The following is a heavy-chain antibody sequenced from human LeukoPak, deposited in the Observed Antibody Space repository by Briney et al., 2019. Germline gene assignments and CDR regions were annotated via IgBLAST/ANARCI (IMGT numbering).Heavy chain of an antibody. CDR3: ARTKDTPMVLLSAFDI. V-gene: IGHV3-30*03. CDR2: ISYDGSNK. J-gene: IGHJ3*02. CDR1: GFTFSSYG. Sequence: GRSLRLSCAASGFTFSSYGMHWVRQAPGKGLEWVAVISYDGSNKYYADSVKGRFTISRDNARNSLFLQMNSLRAEDTAVYYCARTKDTPMVLLSAFDIWGQGTMVTVSS. D-gene: IGHD5-18*01.